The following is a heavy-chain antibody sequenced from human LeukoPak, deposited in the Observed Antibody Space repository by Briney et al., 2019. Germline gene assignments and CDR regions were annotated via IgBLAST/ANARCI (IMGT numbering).Heavy chain of an antibody. D-gene: IGHD3-3*01. CDR2: IKSKTDGGTT. Sequence: PGGSLRLSCAASGFTFSNAWMSWVRQAPGKGLEWVGRIKSKTDGGTTDYAAPVKGRFTISRDDSKNTLYLQMNSLKTEDTAVYYCTTESRLRSLEWLLSGGSFDYWGQGTLVTVSS. J-gene: IGHJ4*02. CDR1: GFTFSNAW. V-gene: IGHV3-15*01. CDR3: TTESRLRSLEWLLSGGSFDY.